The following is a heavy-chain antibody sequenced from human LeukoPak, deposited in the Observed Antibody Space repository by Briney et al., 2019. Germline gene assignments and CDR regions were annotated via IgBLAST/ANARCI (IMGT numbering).Heavy chain of an antibody. D-gene: IGHD3-10*01. CDR3: AASMVRGVIITYNFDY. V-gene: IGHV1-69*05. CDR2: IIPIFGTA. J-gene: IGHJ4*02. Sequence: ASVKVSCKASGGTFSSYAISWVRQAPGQGLEWMGGIIPIFGTANYAQKFQGRVTITTDESTSTAYMELSSLRSEDTAVYYCAASMVRGVIITYNFDYWGQGTLVTVSS. CDR1: GGTFSSYA.